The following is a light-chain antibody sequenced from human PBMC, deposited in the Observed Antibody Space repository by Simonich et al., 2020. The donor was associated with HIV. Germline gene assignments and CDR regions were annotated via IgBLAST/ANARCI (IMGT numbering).Light chain of an antibody. V-gene: IGLV2-14*01. J-gene: IGLJ1*01. CDR3: CSYTTISTYV. Sequence: QSALTQPASVSGSPGQSITISCTGTSSDVGTYNYVSWFQQPPGKAPKLMSYDVPKRPSGGSNRFSGSKSGNTASLTISGLQAEDEADYYCCSYTTISTYVFGTGTKVTVL. CDR1: SSDVGTYNY. CDR2: DVP.